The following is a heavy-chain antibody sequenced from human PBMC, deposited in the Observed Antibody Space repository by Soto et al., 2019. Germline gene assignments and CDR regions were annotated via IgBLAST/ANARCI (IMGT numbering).Heavy chain of an antibody. V-gene: IGHV2-70*17. J-gene: IGHJ5*02. Sequence: SGPTLVKPTQTLTLTCTFSGFSLSTSGMCVSWIRQPPGKALEWLARIDWDDDKFYSASLKTRLSISKDTSKNQVVLTMTNMDPVDTATYYCARIGAAYGGREFDTWGQGTLVTVSS. CDR1: GFSLSTSGMC. D-gene: IGHD4-17*01. CDR3: ARIGAAYGGREFDT. CDR2: IDWDDDK.